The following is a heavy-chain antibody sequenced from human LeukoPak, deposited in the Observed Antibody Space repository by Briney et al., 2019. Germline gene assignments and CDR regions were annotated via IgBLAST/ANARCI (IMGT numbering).Heavy chain of an antibody. CDR1: GFTFSSYG. D-gene: IGHD1-7*01. Sequence: GRSLRLSCAASGFTFSSYGMHWVRQAPGQGLEWVAVISYDGSNKYYADSVKGRFTISRDNSKNTLYLQMNSLRAEDTAVYYCAKDAERCNWNYVEYFQHWGQGTLVTVSS. CDR2: ISYDGSNK. V-gene: IGHV3-30*18. CDR3: AKDAERCNWNYVEYFQH. J-gene: IGHJ1*01.